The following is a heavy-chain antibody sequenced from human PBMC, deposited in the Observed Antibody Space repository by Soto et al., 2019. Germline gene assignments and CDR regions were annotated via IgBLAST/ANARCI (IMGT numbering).Heavy chain of an antibody. CDR1: GVSVNSDDYY. CDR3: AREYSNSPEAFDF. CDR2: IYYTGST. J-gene: IGHJ4*02. V-gene: IGHV4-61*03. Sequence: SETLSLTCTVSGVSVNSDDYYWSWIRQPPGKGLEWIGYIYYTGSTTYNPSLKSRVTISLDTSRNHFSLSLSSVTAADTAVFYCAREYSNSPEAFDFWGRGTLVTVS. D-gene: IGHD6-6*01.